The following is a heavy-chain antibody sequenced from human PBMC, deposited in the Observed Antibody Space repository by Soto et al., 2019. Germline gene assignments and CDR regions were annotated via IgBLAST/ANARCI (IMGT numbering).Heavy chain of an antibody. CDR3: ARVPQNFNWVPYGLDV. J-gene: IGHJ6*02. D-gene: IGHD3-9*01. V-gene: IGHV1-18*04. Sequence: QVQVVQSGAEVRKIGASVKVSCKASGYIFTSYGLSWVRQAPGQGLEWMGWISGYNGHAIYAEKMQGRVTMTTDTSTRTADMELRSLRSDDTAVYYCARVPQNFNWVPYGLDVWGQGTTVTVSS. CDR2: ISGYNGHA. CDR1: GYIFTSYG.